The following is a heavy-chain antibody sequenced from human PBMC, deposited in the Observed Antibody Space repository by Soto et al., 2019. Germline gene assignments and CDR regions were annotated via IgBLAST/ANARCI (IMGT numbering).Heavy chain of an antibody. Sequence: SETLSLTCAVYGGSFSGYYWTWTRQPPGTGLEWIGEINHSGSTNYNPSLKSRVTISVDKSKNQFSLKLTSVTAADTAVYYCARDKITGLFDYWGQGTLVTVSS. D-gene: IGHD2-8*02. J-gene: IGHJ4*02. CDR3: ARDKITGLFDY. CDR2: INHSGST. CDR1: GGSFSGYY. V-gene: IGHV4-34*01.